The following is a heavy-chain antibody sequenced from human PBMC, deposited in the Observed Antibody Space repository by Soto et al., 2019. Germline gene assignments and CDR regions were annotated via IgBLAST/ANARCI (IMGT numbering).Heavy chain of an antibody. V-gene: IGHV3-11*06. J-gene: IGHJ4*02. D-gene: IGHD2-8*01. CDR3: ARSPDSTTGVCSAGFDY. Sequence: SMRLSCSASVFTFSDYYMSWVRQAPGKGLEWASYISSRSSYTNYADSVKGRFTISRDNAKKSLYLEMNRLGAEDPAVYYCARSPDSTTGVCSAGFDYWSQRTRVGVSS. CDR2: ISSRSSYT. CDR1: VFTFSDYY.